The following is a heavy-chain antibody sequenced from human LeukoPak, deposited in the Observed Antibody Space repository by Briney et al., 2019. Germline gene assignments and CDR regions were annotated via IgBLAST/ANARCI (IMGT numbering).Heavy chain of an antibody. CDR1: GFTFSNFD. CDR2: IWYDGSNK. D-gene: IGHD6-13*01. CDR3: ARGVNRAAAGTTFDY. Sequence: PGRSLRLSCAASGFTFSNFDMHWVRQAPGKGLEWVAVIWYDGSNKYYADSVKGRFTISRDNSKNTLYLQMNSLRAEDTAVYYCARGVNRAAAGTTFDYWGQGTLVTVSS. V-gene: IGHV3-33*08. J-gene: IGHJ4*02.